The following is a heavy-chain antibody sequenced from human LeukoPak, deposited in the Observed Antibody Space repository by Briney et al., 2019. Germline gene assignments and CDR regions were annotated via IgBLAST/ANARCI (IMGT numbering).Heavy chain of an antibody. J-gene: IGHJ4*02. CDR1: GDYW. CDR3: AGSSGWARYFDY. Sequence: GGSLRLSCAVSGDYWMSWVRQAPGNGLEGVANIKHDGSEKYYVNSVKGRFTISRDNAKNSLYLQMNSLRAEDTAVYYCAGSSGWARYFDYWGQGTLVTVSS. V-gene: IGHV3-7*03. CDR2: IKHDGSEK. D-gene: IGHD6-19*01.